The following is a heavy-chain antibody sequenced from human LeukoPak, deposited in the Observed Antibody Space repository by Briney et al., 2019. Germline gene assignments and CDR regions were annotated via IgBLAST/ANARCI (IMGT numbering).Heavy chain of an antibody. J-gene: IGHJ4*02. CDR1: RFTFSSYW. CDR2: IKQDGSEK. Sequence: PGGSLRLSCAASRFTFSSYWVSWVRQAPGKGLEWVANIKQDGSEKYYVDSVKGRFTISRDNAKNSLYLQMNSLRAEDTAVYYCARVVDIVATIWFDYWGQGTLVTVSS. D-gene: IGHD5-12*01. V-gene: IGHV3-7*01. CDR3: ARVVDIVATIWFDY.